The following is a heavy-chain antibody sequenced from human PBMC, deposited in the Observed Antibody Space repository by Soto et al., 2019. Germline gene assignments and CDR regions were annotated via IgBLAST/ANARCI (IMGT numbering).Heavy chain of an antibody. V-gene: IGHV1-69*01. J-gene: IGHJ4*02. CDR2: SIPVFGTA. CDR3: AIPLPKQQLVRGAFDH. CDR1: GGTFRNYA. D-gene: IGHD6-13*01. Sequence: QVQLVQSGAEVKKPGSSVKLSCKTSGGTFRNYAINWVRQAPGQGLEWMGGSIPVFGTANYAQTFQGRFTITADESTNTAYMELRSLRTEDTAVYYCAIPLPKQQLVRGAFDHWGQGTLVTVAS.